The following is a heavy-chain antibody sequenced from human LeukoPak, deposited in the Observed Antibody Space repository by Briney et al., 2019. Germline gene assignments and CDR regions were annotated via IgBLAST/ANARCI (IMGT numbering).Heavy chain of an antibody. Sequence: GGSLRLSCAASGFTFDDYGMTWVRQAPGKGLEWVSGINWNGASTVYADSVKGRFTISRDNAKNSLYLQMNSLRAEDTALYYCARGGAVDSSSWYYFDYWGQGTLVTVSS. CDR2: INWNGAST. V-gene: IGHV3-20*04. D-gene: IGHD6-13*01. CDR1: GFTFDDYG. J-gene: IGHJ4*02. CDR3: ARGGAVDSSSWYYFDY.